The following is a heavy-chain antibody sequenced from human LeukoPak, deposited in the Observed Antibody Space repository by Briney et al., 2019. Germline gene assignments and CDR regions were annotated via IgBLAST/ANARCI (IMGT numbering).Heavy chain of an antibody. D-gene: IGHD1-14*01. J-gene: IGHJ3*02. V-gene: IGHV4-39*02. CDR3: ARDLPGQYGFDI. Sequence: PSETLSLTCTVSGGSISSSSYYWGWIRQPPGKGLEWIGSIYYSGSTYYNPSLKSRVTISVDTSKKQVSLRLSSVTAADTAVYYCARDLPGQYGFDIWGQGTMVTVSS. CDR1: GGSISSSSYY. CDR2: IYYSGST.